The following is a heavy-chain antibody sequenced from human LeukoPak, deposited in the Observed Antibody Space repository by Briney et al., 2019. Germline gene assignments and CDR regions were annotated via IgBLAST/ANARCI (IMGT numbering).Heavy chain of an antibody. CDR1: GYTFTSYY. CDR2: INPSGGST. Sequence: GASVKVSCKASGYTFTSYYMHWVRQAPGQGLEWMGIINPSGGSTSYAQKFQGRVTMTGDTSTSTVYMELSSLRSEDTAVYYCARDLYPSSNYYGSGSYYGYYYYMDVWGKGTTVTISS. V-gene: IGHV1-46*01. D-gene: IGHD3-10*01. J-gene: IGHJ6*03. CDR3: ARDLYPSSNYYGSGSYYGYYYYMDV.